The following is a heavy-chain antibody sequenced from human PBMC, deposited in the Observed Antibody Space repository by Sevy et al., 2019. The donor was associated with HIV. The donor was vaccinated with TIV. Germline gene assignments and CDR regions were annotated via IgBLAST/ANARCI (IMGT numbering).Heavy chain of an antibody. D-gene: IGHD2-15*01. CDR3: ARDGRKCSGGSCYSDVTYYYYYGMDV. CDR2: ISYDGSNK. V-gene: IGHV3-30*04. Sequence: GGSPRLSCAASGFTFSSYAMHWVRQAPGKGLEWVAVISYDGSNKYYADSVKGRFTISRDNSKNTLYLQMNSLRAEDTAVYYCARDGRKCSGGSCYSDVTYYYYYGMDVWGQGTTVTVSS. J-gene: IGHJ6*02. CDR1: GFTFSSYA.